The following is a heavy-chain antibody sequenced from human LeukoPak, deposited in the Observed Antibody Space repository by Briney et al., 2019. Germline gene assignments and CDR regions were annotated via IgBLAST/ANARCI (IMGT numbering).Heavy chain of an antibody. V-gene: IGHV3-48*04. CDR1: GFSFSTYT. CDR2: ISSSGSTI. Sequence: GGSLRLSCAASGFSFSTYTMNWVRQAPGKGLEWVSYISSSGSTIYHADSVKGRFTTSRDNAKNSLYMQMNSLRAEDTAVYYCARSSGYSGYDFDYWGQGTVVTVSS. CDR3: ARSSGYSGYDFDY. D-gene: IGHD5-12*01. J-gene: IGHJ4*02.